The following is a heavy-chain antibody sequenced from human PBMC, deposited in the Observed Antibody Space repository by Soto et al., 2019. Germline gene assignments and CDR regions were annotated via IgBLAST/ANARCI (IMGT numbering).Heavy chain of an antibody. V-gene: IGHV4-30-2*01. CDR3: ARGHYYYAMDV. CDR2: ISHGGSP. Sequence: SETLSLTCAVSGGSVSSGVFSWDWIRQPPGQGLEWIGYISHGGSPHYTPSLRSRVSISVDRSTNVISLNLTSMTPADMAVYFCARGHYYYAMDVWGQGTTVTVSS. J-gene: IGHJ6*02. CDR1: GGSVSSGVFS.